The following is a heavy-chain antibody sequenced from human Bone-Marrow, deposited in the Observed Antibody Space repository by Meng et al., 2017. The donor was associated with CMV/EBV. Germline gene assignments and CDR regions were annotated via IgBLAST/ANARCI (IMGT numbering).Heavy chain of an antibody. Sequence: SGPTLVKPTQTLTLTCTFSGFSLNTSEMCVSRIRQPPGKALEWLARIDWDDDKFYSTSLKTRLTFSKDTSKNQVVLTMTNMDPVDTATYYCAHRRGYDFWASYGMDVWGQGTTVTVSS. CDR3: AHRRGYDFWASYGMDV. D-gene: IGHD3-3*01. V-gene: IGHV2-70*12. CDR1: GFSLNTSEMC. J-gene: IGHJ6*02. CDR2: IDWDDDK.